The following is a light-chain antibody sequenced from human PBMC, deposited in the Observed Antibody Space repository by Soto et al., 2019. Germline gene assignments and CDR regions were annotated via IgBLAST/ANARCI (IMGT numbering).Light chain of an antibody. CDR2: GAS. CDR1: QSVSSSY. J-gene: IGKJ4*01. CDR3: QQYGSSPLT. Sequence: VLPHSPGIPCLPPAETATLSSRTSQSVSSSYLAWYQQKPGQAPRLLIYGASSRATGIPNRFSGSGSGTDFTLTISRLEPEDFAVYYCQQYGSSPLTFGGGTKVDI. V-gene: IGKV3-20*01.